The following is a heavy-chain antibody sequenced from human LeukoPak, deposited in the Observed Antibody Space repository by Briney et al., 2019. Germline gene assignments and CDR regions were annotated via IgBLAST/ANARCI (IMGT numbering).Heavy chain of an antibody. V-gene: IGHV3-11*04. CDR1: GFTFSDYY. CDR2: ISSSGSTI. D-gene: IGHD3-22*01. CDR3: ARGRLDYYDSSGYYELSAFDI. J-gene: IGHJ3*02. Sequence: PGGSLRLSCAASGFTFSDYYMSWIRQAPGKGLEWVSYISSSGSTIYYADSVKGRFTISRDNAKNSLYLQMNSLRAEDTAVYYCARGRLDYYDSSGYYELSAFDIWGQGTMVTVSS.